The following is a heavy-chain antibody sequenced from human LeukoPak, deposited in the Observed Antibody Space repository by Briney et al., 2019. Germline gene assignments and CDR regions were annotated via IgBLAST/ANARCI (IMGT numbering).Heavy chain of an antibody. CDR2: ISYDGSNT. CDR1: GFTFSSYA. J-gene: IGHJ4*02. D-gene: IGHD1-26*01. Sequence: GGSLRLSCAASGFTFSSYAMHWVRQAPGKGLEWVAVISYDGSNTYYADSVKGRFTISRDNSKNTLYLQMNSLRTEDTAVYYCARSPGILGTNYFDYWGQGTLVTVSS. CDR3: ARSPGILGTNYFDY. V-gene: IGHV3-30*04.